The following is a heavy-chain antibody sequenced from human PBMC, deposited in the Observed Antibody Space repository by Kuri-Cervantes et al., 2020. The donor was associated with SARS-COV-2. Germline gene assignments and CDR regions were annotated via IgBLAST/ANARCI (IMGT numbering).Heavy chain of an antibody. J-gene: IGHJ4*02. CDR2: MNPNSGNT. Sequence: ASVKVSCKASGYTFTSYDINWVRQATGQGLEWMGWMNPNSGNTGYAQKFQGRVTITGNTSISTAYMELSSLRSEDTAVYYCARTAKTGQLRDYWGQGTLVTVSS. D-gene: IGHD2-21*02. V-gene: IGHV1-8*03. CDR1: GYTFTSYD. CDR3: ARTAKTGQLRDY.